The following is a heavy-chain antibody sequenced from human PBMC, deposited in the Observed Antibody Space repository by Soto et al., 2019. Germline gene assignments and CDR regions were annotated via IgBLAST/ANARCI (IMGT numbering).Heavy chain of an antibody. V-gene: IGHV4-30-2*01. Sequence: SETLSLTCAVSGGSISSGGYSWSWIRQPPGKGLEWIGYMYHSGRIYYNPSLKSRVTISVDTSKNQFSLKLSSVTAADTAVYYCARELWFGELYWFDPWGQGTLVTVSS. CDR2: MYHSGRI. CDR1: GGSISSGGYS. D-gene: IGHD3-10*01. J-gene: IGHJ5*02. CDR3: ARELWFGELYWFDP.